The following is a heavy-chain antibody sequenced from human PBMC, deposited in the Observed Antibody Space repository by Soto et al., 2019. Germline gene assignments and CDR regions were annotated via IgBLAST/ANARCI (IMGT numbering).Heavy chain of an antibody. V-gene: IGHV3-7*01. J-gene: IGHJ6*02. CDR3: ASRWELPNPYDYYSYYGMDV. CDR1: GFTFSSYW. CDR2: IKQDGSEK. D-gene: IGHD1-26*01. Sequence: PGGSLRLSCAASGFTFSSYWMSWVRQAPGKGLEWVANIKQDGSEKYYVDSVKGRFTISRDNAKNSLYLQMNSLRAEDTAVYYCASRWELPNPYDYYSYYGMDVWGQGTTVTVSS.